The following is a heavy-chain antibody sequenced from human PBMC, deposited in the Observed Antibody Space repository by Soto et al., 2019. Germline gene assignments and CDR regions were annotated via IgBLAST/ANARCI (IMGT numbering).Heavy chain of an antibody. V-gene: IGHV4-31*03. CDR2: IYYSGSA. CDR1: GGSISSGGYY. J-gene: IGHJ6*02. D-gene: IGHD2-15*01. Sequence: SETLSLTCTVSGGSISSGGYYWSWIRQHPGKGLEWIGYIYYSGSAYYNPSLKSRVTISVDTSKNQFSLKLSSVTAADTAVYYCARERYCSGGSCFDYGMDVWGQGTTVTVSS. CDR3: ARERYCSGGSCFDYGMDV.